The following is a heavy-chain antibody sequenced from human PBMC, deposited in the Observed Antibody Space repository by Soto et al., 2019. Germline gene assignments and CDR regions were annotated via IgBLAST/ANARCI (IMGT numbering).Heavy chain of an antibody. J-gene: IGHJ4*02. V-gene: IGHV3-72*01. CDR2: TRNKANSYTT. CDR3: ARAAGDYYDSSGYHFDY. Sequence: EVQLVESGGGLVQPGGSLRLSCAASGFTFSDHYMDWVRQAPGKGLEWVGRTRNKANSYTTEYAASVKGRFTISRDDSKNSLYLQMNSLKTEDTAVYYCARAAGDYYDSSGYHFDYWGQGTLVTVSS. D-gene: IGHD3-22*01. CDR1: GFTFSDHY.